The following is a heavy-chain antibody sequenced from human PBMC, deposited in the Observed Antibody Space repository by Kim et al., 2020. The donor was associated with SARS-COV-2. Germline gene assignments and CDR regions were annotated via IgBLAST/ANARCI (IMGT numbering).Heavy chain of an antibody. CDR1: GGSISSSSYY. D-gene: IGHD3-3*01. CDR3: ARHTSSNLYYDFWSGYPPLYYFDY. CDR2: IYYSGST. V-gene: IGHV4-39*01. J-gene: IGHJ4*02. Sequence: SETLSLTCTVSGGSISSSSYYWGWIRQPPGKGLEWIGSIYYSGSTYYNPSLKSRVTISVDTSKNQFSLKLSSVTAADTAVYYCARHTSSNLYYDFWSGYPPLYYFDYWGQGTLVTVSS.